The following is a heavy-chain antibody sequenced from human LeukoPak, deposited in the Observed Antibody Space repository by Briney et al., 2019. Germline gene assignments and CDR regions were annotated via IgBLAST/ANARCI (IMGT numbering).Heavy chain of an antibody. CDR2: ISSSSSYI. CDR3: AKDRRILDVWGSYPNWFGP. Sequence: GGSLRLSCAASGFTFSSYSMNWVRQAPGKGLEWVSSISSSSSYIYYADSVKGRFTISRDNAKNSLYLQMNSLRAEDTAVYYCAKDRRILDVWGSYPNWFGPWGQGTLVTVSS. V-gene: IGHV3-21*01. D-gene: IGHD3-16*01. J-gene: IGHJ5*02. CDR1: GFTFSSYS.